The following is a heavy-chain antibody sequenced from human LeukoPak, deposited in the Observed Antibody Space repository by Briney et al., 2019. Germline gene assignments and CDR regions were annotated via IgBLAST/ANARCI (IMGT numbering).Heavy chain of an antibody. V-gene: IGHV3-7*01. CDR3: ARGNQWLTYYFDY. D-gene: IGHD6-19*01. CDR2: IKQDGSEK. Sequence: GGSLRLSCGVSGISISSYWMSWVRQAPGKGLEWVANIKQDGSEKEYADSVKGRFIISRDNAKNSLYLQMNSLRAEDTAVYYCARGNQWLTYYFDYWGQGTLVTVSS. CDR1: GISISSYW. J-gene: IGHJ4*02.